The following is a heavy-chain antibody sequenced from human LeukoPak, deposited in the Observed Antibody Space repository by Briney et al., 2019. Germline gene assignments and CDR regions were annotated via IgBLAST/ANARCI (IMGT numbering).Heavy chain of an antibody. Sequence: GGSLRLSCAASGFTFSSYSMNWVRQAPGKGLEWVSSISSSSSYIYYADSVKGRFTISRDNAKNSLYLQMNSLRAEDTAVYYCARDFDWLLDWNWFDPWGQGTLVTVSS. CDR2: ISSSSSYI. D-gene: IGHD3-9*01. J-gene: IGHJ5*02. CDR1: GFTFSSYS. CDR3: ARDFDWLLDWNWFDP. V-gene: IGHV3-21*01.